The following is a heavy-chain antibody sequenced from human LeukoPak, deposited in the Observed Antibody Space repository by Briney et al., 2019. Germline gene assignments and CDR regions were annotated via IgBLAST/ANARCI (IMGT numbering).Heavy chain of an antibody. J-gene: IGHJ4*02. CDR3: ARDQGGYDYPPDY. D-gene: IGHD5-12*01. CDR2: IWYDGSNK. V-gene: IGHV3-33*01. Sequence: PGGSLRLSCATSGFTFSSYGMHWVRQAPGKGLEWVAVIWYDGSNKYYADSVKGRFTISRDNGKNSLFLQMDSLRAEDTAVYFCARDQGGYDYPPDYWGQGTLVTVSS. CDR1: GFTFSSYG.